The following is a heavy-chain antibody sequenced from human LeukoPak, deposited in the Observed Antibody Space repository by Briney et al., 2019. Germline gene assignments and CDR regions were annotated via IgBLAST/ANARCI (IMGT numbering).Heavy chain of an antibody. CDR3: ARSKSETALSFDY. J-gene: IGHJ4*02. V-gene: IGHV3-74*01. D-gene: IGHD5-18*01. CDR1: GFTFSSYW. CDR2: INSDGSST. Sequence: GGSLRLSCAASGFTFSSYWMHWVRQAPGKGLVWVSRINSDGSSTSYEDSVKGRFTISRDNAKNTLYLQMNSLRAEDTAVYYCARSKSETALSFDYWGQGTLVTVSS.